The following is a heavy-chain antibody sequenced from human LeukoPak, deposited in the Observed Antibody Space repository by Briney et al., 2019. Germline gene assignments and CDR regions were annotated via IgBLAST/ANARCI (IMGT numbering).Heavy chain of an antibody. V-gene: IGHV1-18*01. CDR1: GYTFTSYG. J-gene: IGHJ6*02. Sequence: ASVKVSCKASGYTFTSYGISWVRQAPGQGLEWMGWISAYNGNTNYAQKLQGRVTMTTDTSTSTAYMELRSLRSDDTAVSYCARASYISGWYDLNYGMDVWGQGTTVTVSS. CDR2: ISAYNGNT. D-gene: IGHD6-19*01. CDR3: ARASYISGWYDLNYGMDV.